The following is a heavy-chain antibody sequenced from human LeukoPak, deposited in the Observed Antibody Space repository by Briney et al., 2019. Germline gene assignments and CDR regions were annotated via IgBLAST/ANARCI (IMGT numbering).Heavy chain of an antibody. CDR1: GFTLTNYA. J-gene: IGHJ4*02. V-gene: IGHV3-23*01. Sequence: GGSLRLSCAASGFTLTNYAMSWVRQAPGKGLEWVSTISSGGGSIYCADSVKGRFTISRDNSKNTLYLQMNSLRVEDTAVYYCARDPYYYDSSGIWESFFDYWGQGTLVTVSS. D-gene: IGHD3-22*01. CDR3: ARDPYYYDSSGIWESFFDY. CDR2: ISSGGGSI.